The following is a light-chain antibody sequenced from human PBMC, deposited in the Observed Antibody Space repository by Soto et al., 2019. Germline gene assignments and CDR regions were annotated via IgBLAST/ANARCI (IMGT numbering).Light chain of an antibody. J-gene: IGKJ1*01. CDR3: QQYYRYPGT. CDR1: QSISNW. V-gene: IGKV1-5*03. CDR2: KAS. Sequence: DIQMTQSPSTLSASVGDRVTITCRASQSISNWLAWYQQKPGKAPKVLIYKASSLESGVPSRFSGSGSGTEFTRTISSLQPDNLATYYCQQYYRYPGTFGQGTKVEIK.